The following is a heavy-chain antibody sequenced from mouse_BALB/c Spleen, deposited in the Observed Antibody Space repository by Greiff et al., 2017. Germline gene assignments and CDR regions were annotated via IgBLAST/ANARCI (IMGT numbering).Heavy chain of an antibody. J-gene: IGHJ3*01. CDR3: AREEVPAWFAY. CDR2: IWAGGST. Sequence: VKLMESGPGLVAPSQSLSITCTVSGFSLTSYGVHWVRQPPGKGLEWLGVIWAGGSTNYNSALMSRLSISKDNSKSQVFLKMNSLQTDDTAMYYCAREEVPAWFAYWGQGTLVTVSA. CDR1: GFSLTSYG. V-gene: IGHV2-9*02.